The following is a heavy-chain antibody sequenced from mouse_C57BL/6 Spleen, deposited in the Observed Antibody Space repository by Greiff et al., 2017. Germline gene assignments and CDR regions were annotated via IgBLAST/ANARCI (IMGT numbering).Heavy chain of an antibody. V-gene: IGHV1-64*01. J-gene: IGHJ4*01. CDR3: AKDYYGSSRAMDY. CDR2: IHPNSGSA. Sequence: QVQLQQPGAELVKPGASVKLSCKASGYTFTSYWMHWVKQRPGQGLEWIGMIHPNSGSANYNEKFKSKATLTVDKSSSTAYMQLSSLTSEESAVYYCAKDYYGSSRAMDYWGQGTSVTVSS. D-gene: IGHD1-1*01. CDR1: GYTFTSYW.